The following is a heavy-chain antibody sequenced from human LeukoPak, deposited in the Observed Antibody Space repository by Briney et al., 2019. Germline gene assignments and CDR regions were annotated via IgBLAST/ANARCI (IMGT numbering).Heavy chain of an antibody. CDR3: ARGGLWYSSHGAFDI. CDR2: INHSGST. J-gene: IGHJ3*02. Sequence: PSETLSLTCAVYGGSFSGYYWSWIRQPPGKGLEWIGEINHSGSTNYNPSLKSRVTISVDTSKNQFSLKLSSVTAADTAVYYCARGGLWYSSHGAFDIWGQGTMVTVSS. D-gene: IGHD6-13*01. V-gene: IGHV4-34*01. CDR1: GGSFSGYY.